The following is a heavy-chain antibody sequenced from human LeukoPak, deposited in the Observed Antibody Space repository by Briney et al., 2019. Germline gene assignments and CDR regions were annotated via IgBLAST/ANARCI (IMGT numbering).Heavy chain of an antibody. J-gene: IGHJ4*02. CDR1: GGSFSGYF. Sequence: SETLSLTCAVYGGSFSGYFWSWIRRPPGKGLEWIGEINHYGNTNYNPSLKSRVTISVDTSKNQFSMKLSSVTAADTAVYYCARSQYKSGWYNEYWGQGTLVTVS. D-gene: IGHD6-19*01. CDR3: ARSQYKSGWYNEY. CDR2: INHYGNT. V-gene: IGHV4-34*01.